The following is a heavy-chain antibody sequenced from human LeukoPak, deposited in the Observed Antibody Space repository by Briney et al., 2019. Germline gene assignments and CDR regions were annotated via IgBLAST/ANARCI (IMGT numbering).Heavy chain of an antibody. J-gene: IGHJ4*02. D-gene: IGHD5-24*01. CDR3: ASGAWATRLHS. V-gene: IGHV4-34*12. Sequence: SDTLSLTCAVSGESLNYYYWSWIRQSPEKGPKWIGEVFECKTTNYNPSPKGRVTISAVTSSNQFSRNLKSVTPADTAVYYCASGAWATRLHSWAQGTLVIVSS. CDR1: GESLNYYY. CDR2: VFECKTT.